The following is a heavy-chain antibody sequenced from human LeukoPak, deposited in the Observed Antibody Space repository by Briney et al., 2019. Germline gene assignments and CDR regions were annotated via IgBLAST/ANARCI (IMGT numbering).Heavy chain of an antibody. V-gene: IGHV4-59*11. CDR3: ARADRYYQVWFDP. D-gene: IGHD1-26*01. J-gene: IGHJ5*02. Sequence: SEPLSLTCTISGGSISSHYWSWIRQPPGKGLEWIGYIYYSGSTNYNPSLKSRVTISVDTSKNQFSLKLSSVTAADTAVYYCARADRYYQVWFDPWGQGTLVTVSS. CDR2: IYYSGST. CDR1: GGSISSHY.